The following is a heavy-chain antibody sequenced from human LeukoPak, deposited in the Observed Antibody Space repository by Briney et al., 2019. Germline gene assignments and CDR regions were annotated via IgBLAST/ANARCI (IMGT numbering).Heavy chain of an antibody. Sequence: ASVKVSCKHSGYSFTTYGISWVRQAPGQGLEWMGWISSYNDDIDFEQKFQGRVTMTTDTSTSTAYMELRSLRSDDTAVYYCARGWELDCWGQGALVTVSS. CDR2: ISSYNDDI. J-gene: IGHJ4*02. D-gene: IGHD1-26*01. V-gene: IGHV1-18*01. CDR1: GYSFTTYG. CDR3: ARGWELDC.